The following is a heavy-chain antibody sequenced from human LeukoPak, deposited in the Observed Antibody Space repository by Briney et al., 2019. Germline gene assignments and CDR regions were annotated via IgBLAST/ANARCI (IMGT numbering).Heavy chain of an antibody. CDR2: ISYDGSNK. V-gene: IGHV3-30*03. D-gene: IGHD3-22*01. CDR3: ARDYDSSGGYFDY. CDR1: GFTFSSYG. Sequence: GRSLRLSCAASGFTFSSYGMHWVRQAPGKRLEWVAVISYDGSNKYYADSVKGRFTISRDNSKNTLYLQMNSLRAEDTAVYYCARDYDSSGGYFDYWGQGTLVTVSS. J-gene: IGHJ4*02.